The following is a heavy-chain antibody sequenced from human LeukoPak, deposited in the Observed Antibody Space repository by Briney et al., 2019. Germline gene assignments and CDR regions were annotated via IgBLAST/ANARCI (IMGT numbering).Heavy chain of an antibody. J-gene: IGHJ4*02. V-gene: IGHV1-2*02. Sequence: ASVKVSFKASGYTLSDYYMHWVRQAPGQGLEWMGWINPSSGATTFAQNFRGRITLTRDTSINTAYMELTSLRSVDTAVYYCARGNLRELRGFDYWGQGTLVTVSS. CDR2: INPSSGAT. D-gene: IGHD1-1*01. CDR3: ARGNLRELRGFDY. CDR1: GYTLSDYY.